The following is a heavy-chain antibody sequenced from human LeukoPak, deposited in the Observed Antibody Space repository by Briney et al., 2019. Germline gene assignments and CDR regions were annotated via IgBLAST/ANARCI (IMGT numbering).Heavy chain of an antibody. CDR3: ARTQTTSGGFSFDY. CDR2: ISGYNGET. J-gene: IGHJ4*02. Sequence: ASVKVSCKASGYVFISYGISWVRQAPGQGLEWMGWISGYNGETNYAQKLQGRVTMTTDTSTTTAYMERRSLRSDDTAVYYCARTQTTSGGFSFDYWGQGTLVTVSS. D-gene: IGHD1-26*01. V-gene: IGHV1-18*01. CDR1: GYVFISYG.